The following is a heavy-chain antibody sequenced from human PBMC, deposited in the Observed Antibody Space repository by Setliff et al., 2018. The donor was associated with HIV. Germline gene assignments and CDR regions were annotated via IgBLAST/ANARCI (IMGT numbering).Heavy chain of an antibody. D-gene: IGHD1-1*01. CDR1: GYIFTNYG. CDR2: ITGYNGNT. CDR3: ARVGPESLPYTWDDEADTFDI. Sequence: AASVKVSCKASGYIFTNYGISWVRQAPGQGLEWMGWITGYNGNTNYAEKFQGGVTMTIDTSTSTAYLELRSLRSDDTAVYYCARVGPESLPYTWDDEADTFDIWGQGTMVTVSS. V-gene: IGHV1-18*01. J-gene: IGHJ3*02.